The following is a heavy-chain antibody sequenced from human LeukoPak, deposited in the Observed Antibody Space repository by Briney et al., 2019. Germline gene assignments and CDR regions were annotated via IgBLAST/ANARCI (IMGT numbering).Heavy chain of an antibody. CDR1: GFSFTNAW. Sequence: GGSLRLSCAVSGFSFTNAWMSWVRQAPGKGLEWVGRIRGAGYSDAPAYVASVRGRFTISRDDSKSTAYLQMNSLKAEDTAVYYCTVPASGGNWFDPWGPGTLVTVSS. J-gene: IGHJ5*02. V-gene: IGHV3-73*01. CDR2: IRGAGYSDAP. D-gene: IGHD2-2*01. CDR3: TVPASGGNWFDP.